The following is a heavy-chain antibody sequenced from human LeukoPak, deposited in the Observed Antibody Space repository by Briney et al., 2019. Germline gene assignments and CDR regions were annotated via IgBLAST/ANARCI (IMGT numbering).Heavy chain of an antibody. CDR1: GCSISSSSYY. D-gene: IGHD6-13*01. CDR3: AREVGYSSSWSLGYYYYGMDV. CDR2: INYSGST. Sequence: SETLCITCTGSGCSISSSSYYWGWIRQPPGKPLECLGSINYSGSTYYNPSLKSRVTISVDTSKNQFSLKLSSVTAADTAVYYCAREVGYSSSWSLGYYYYGMDVWGQGTTVTVSS. J-gene: IGHJ6*02. V-gene: IGHV4-39*07.